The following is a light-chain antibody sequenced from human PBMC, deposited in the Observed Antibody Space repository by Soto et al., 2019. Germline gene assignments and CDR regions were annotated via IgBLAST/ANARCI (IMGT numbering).Light chain of an antibody. CDR3: QQYGNSPRT. Sequence: EIVLTQSPGTLSLSPGESATLSCRASQSVNSNFFAWYQQKPGQAPRLLIYGVSTRAPGIPHRFTGSGSGTDFALTVSGLEPEDFAIYYCQQYGNSPRTFGQGTRVDVK. V-gene: IGKV3-20*01. CDR2: GVS. J-gene: IGKJ2*01. CDR1: QSVNSNF.